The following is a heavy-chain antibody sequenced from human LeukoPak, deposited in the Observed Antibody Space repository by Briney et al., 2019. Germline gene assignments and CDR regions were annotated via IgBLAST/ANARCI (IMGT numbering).Heavy chain of an antibody. CDR3: ASTMVRGVVESAFDI. CDR2: ISGSGGST. D-gene: IGHD3-10*01. CDR1: GFTFSSYA. J-gene: IGHJ3*02. V-gene: IGHV3-23*01. Sequence: PGGSLRLSCAASGFTFSSYAMSWVRQAPGKGLEWVSAISGSGGSTYYADSVKGRFTISRDNSKNTLYLQMNSLRAEDTAVYYCASTMVRGVVESAFDIWAQGTMVTVSS.